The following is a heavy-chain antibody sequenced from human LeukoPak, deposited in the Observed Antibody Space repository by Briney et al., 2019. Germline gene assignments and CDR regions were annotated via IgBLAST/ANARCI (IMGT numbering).Heavy chain of an antibody. CDR2: ISYSGST. CDR3: AKEAWLTGWNYYFDY. V-gene: IGHV4-59*01. CDR1: GTSMSGFY. D-gene: IGHD5-12*01. J-gene: IGHJ4*02. Sequence: SETLSLTCTVSGTSMSGFYWSWIRQPPGKGLEWIGYISYSGSTNSNPSLRSRVTISIDTSKNQFSLKLSSVTAADTAVYYCAKEAWLTGWNYYFDYWGQGTLVTVSS.